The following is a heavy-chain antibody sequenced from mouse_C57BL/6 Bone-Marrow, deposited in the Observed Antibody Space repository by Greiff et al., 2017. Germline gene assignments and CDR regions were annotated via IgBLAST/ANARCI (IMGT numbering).Heavy chain of an antibody. J-gene: IGHJ3*01. V-gene: IGHV1-64*01. CDR3: AKRARWLRGFAY. D-gene: IGHD2-2*01. Sequence: QVQLQQPGAELVKPVASVKLSCKASGYTFTSYWMHWVKQRPGQGLEWIGMIHPNSGSTNYNEKFKSKATLTVDKSSSTAYMQLSSLTSEDSAVYYCAKRARWLRGFAYWGQGTLVTVSA. CDR1: GYTFTSYW. CDR2: IHPNSGST.